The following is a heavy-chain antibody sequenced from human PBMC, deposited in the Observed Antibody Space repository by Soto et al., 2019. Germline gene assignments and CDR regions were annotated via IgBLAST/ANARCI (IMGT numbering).Heavy chain of an antibody. CDR2: IWYDGSNK. V-gene: IGHV3-33*01. Sequence: GGSLRLSCAASGFTFSSYGMHWVRQAPGKGLEWVAVIWYDGSNKYYADSVKGRFTISRDNSKNTLYLQMNSLRAGDTAVYYCATVVASIIAAAGRGLDYWGQGTLVTVSS. CDR3: ATVVASIIAAAGRGLDY. D-gene: IGHD6-13*01. J-gene: IGHJ4*02. CDR1: GFTFSSYG.